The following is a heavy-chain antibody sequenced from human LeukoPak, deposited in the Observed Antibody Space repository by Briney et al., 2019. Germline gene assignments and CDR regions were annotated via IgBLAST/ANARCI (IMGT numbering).Heavy chain of an antibody. D-gene: IGHD3-22*01. CDR1: GFTFSSYA. V-gene: IGHV3-30*04. CDR3: ARDATYYYDSSGFDY. J-gene: IGHJ4*02. Sequence: GGSLRLSCAASGFTFSSYAMHWVRQAPGKGLEWVAVISYDGSNKYYADSVKGRFTISRDNSKNALYLQMNSLRAEDTAVYYCARDATYYYDSSGFDYWGQGTLVTVSS. CDR2: ISYDGSNK.